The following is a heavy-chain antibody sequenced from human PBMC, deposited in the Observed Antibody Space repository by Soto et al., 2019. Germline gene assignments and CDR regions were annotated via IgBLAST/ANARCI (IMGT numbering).Heavy chain of an antibody. J-gene: IGHJ6*02. CDR1: GYSFTSYW. CDR2: IYPGDSET. CDR3: ARRYDILTGYKHYYYGMDV. V-gene: IGHV5-51*01. Sequence: PGESLKISCKGSGYSFTSYWIGWVRQMPGKGLEWMGIIYPGDSETRYSPSFQGQVTISADKSISTAYLQWSSLKASDTAMYYCARRYDILTGYKHYYYGMDVWGQGTKVTVSS. D-gene: IGHD3-9*01.